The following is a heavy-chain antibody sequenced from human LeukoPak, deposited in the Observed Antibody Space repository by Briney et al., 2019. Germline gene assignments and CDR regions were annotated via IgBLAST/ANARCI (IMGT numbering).Heavy chain of an antibody. CDR3: ARDLLGDAFDI. J-gene: IGHJ3*02. Sequence: GASVKVSCKASGGTFSSYAISWVRQAPGQGLEWMGWISAYNGNTNYAQKLQGRVTMTTDTSTSTAYMELRSLRSDDTAVYYCARDLLGDAFDIWGQGTMVTVSS. V-gene: IGHV1-18*01. CDR1: GGTFSSYA. CDR2: ISAYNGNT.